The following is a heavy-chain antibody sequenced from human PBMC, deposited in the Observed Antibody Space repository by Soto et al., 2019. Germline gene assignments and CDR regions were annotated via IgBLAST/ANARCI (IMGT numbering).Heavy chain of an antibody. Sequence: QVQLVESGGGVVQPGRSLRLSCAASGFTFSSYAMHWVRQAPGKGLEWVAVISYDGSNKYYADSVKGRFTISRDNSKNTLYLQMNSLRAEDTAVYYCARENLVYDWFDPWGQGTLVTVSS. D-gene: IGHD3-16*01. J-gene: IGHJ5*02. CDR2: ISYDGSNK. CDR3: ARENLVYDWFDP. CDR1: GFTFSSYA. V-gene: IGHV3-30-3*01.